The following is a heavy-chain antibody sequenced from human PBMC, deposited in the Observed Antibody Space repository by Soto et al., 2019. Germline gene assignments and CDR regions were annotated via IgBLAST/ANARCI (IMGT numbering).Heavy chain of an antibody. Sequence: QVQLQESGPGLVKPSQTLSLTCTVSGGSISSGNFYWSWIRQPPGKGLEWIGFISYGGSTYYSASLRSGLTISVDTSKTEFSLTLSFVTAADTAVYYCATMGTPATGLFYFDDWGQGTLVTVSS. D-gene: IGHD1-7*01. CDR3: ATMGTPATGLFYFDD. J-gene: IGHJ4*02. CDR1: GGSISSGNFY. CDR2: ISYGGST. V-gene: IGHV4-30-4*01.